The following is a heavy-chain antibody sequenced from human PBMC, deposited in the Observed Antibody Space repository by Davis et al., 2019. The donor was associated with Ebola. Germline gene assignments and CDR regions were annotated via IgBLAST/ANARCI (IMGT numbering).Heavy chain of an antibody. CDR3: AKTSNVGYYYGMDV. D-gene: IGHD1-26*01. CDR2: INTNTGNP. V-gene: IGHV7-4-1*02. CDR1: GYTFTSYA. Sequence: AASVKVSCKASGYTFTSYAMNWVRQAPGQGLEWMGWINTNTGNPTYAQGFTGRFVFSLDTSVSTAYLQISSLKAEDTAMYYCAKTSNVGYYYGMDVWGQGTTVTVSS. J-gene: IGHJ6*02.